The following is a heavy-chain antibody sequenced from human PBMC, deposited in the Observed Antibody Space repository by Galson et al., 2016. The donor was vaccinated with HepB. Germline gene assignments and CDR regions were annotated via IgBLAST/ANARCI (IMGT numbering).Heavy chain of an antibody. Sequence: SLRLSCAASGFTFRTYWMHWVRQSPGMGLVWVSRISSDGLTTTYADSVKGRFTISRDNGRNTLYLQMNSLRAEDTGVYYCARDQTRRGPTTFDNWGQGILVTVSS. CDR2: ISSDGLTT. V-gene: IGHV3-74*03. CDR1: GFTFRTYW. D-gene: IGHD1-26*01. CDR3: ARDQTRRGPTTFDN. J-gene: IGHJ4*02.